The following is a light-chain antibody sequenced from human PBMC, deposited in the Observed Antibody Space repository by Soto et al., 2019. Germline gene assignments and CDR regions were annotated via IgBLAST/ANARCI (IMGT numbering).Light chain of an antibody. CDR2: RAS. Sequence: IQVTQSPPTLSASVGGRVTITCRASQNINTYLAWYQQKPGRAPRLLIYRASSLEDGVPSRFGGRGSGTEFIFTISSLQPEDSATYYCQQYSSDSTFGQGTKVEIK. CDR3: QQYSSDST. CDR1: QNINTY. V-gene: IGKV1-5*03. J-gene: IGKJ1*01.